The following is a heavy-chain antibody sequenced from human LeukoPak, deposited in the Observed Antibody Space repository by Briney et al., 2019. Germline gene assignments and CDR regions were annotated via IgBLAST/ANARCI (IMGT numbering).Heavy chain of an antibody. CDR2: IYTSGST. CDR3: AISRIAVAGYSDY. CDR1: GGSISSYY. D-gene: IGHD6-19*01. Sequence: SETLSLTCTVSGGSISSYYWSWIRQPPGKGLEWIGYIYTSGSTNYNPSLKSRVTMSVDTSKNQFSLKLSSVTAADTAVYYCAISRIAVAGYSDYWGQGTLVTVSS. V-gene: IGHV4-4*09. J-gene: IGHJ4*02.